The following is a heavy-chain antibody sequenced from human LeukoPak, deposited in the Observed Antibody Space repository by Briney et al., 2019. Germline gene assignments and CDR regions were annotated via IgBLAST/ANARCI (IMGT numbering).Heavy chain of an antibody. CDR3: TKDRRITVM. CDR2: ISEGVGST. D-gene: IGHD3-22*01. CDR1: GFTFSDSG. V-gene: IGHV3-23*01. Sequence: GGSLRLSCAASGFTFSDSGMGWVRQAPGKGLEWVSGISEGVGSTYYADSVKGRFTISRDNSKNTLYLQMNSLRAEDTAVYYCTKDRRITVMGGQGTLVTVSS. J-gene: IGHJ4*02.